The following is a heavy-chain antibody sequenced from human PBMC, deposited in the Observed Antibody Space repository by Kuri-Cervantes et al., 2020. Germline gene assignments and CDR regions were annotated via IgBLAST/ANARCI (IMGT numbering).Heavy chain of an antibody. J-gene: IGHJ4*02. CDR3: ARGPLVSGAPLKRKRFDY. V-gene: IGHV4-39*07. Sequence: SETLSLTCTVSGGSINSDGYYWGWIRQPPGKGLEWIGSIYHSGSTYYNPSLKSRVTISVDTSKNQFSLKLSSVTAADTAVYYCARGPLVSGAPLKRKRFDYWGQGTLVTVSS. CDR2: IYHSGST. CDR1: GGSINSDGYY. D-gene: IGHD6-6*01.